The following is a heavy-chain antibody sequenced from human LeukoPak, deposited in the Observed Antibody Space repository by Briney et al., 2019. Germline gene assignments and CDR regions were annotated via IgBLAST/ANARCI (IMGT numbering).Heavy chain of an antibody. CDR3: ARGPQRRSGPTRFDY. V-gene: IGHV4-34*01. CDR2: INHSGST. Sequence: SETLSLTCAVYGGSFSGYYWSWIRQPPGKGLEWIGEINHSGSTNYNPSLKSRVTIPVDTSKNQFSLKLSSVTAADTAVYYCARGPQRRSGPTRFDYWGQGTLVTVSS. CDR1: GGSFSGYY. D-gene: IGHD6-19*01. J-gene: IGHJ4*02.